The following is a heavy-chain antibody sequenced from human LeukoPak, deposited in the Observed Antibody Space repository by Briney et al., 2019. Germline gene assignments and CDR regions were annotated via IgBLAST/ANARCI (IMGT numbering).Heavy chain of an antibody. J-gene: IGHJ4*02. CDR1: GYSISSGYY. D-gene: IGHD5-18*01. Sequence: SETLSLTCDVSGYSISSGYYWGWIRQPPGKGPEWIGTIYHNGNTYYNPSLNSRATISVDTSRNQFSLELSSVTAADTAVFYCARARYNYGDSDYWGQGTLVTVSS. V-gene: IGHV4-38-2*01. CDR2: IYHNGNT. CDR3: ARARYNYGDSDY.